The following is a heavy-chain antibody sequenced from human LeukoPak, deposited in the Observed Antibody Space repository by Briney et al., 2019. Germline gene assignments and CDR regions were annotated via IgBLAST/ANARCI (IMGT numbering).Heavy chain of an antibody. CDR1: GYTFTSYG. CDR3: ARDRVLTGYFDY. Sequence: ASVKVSCKASGYTFTSYGISWVRQAPGQGLEWMGWISAYNGNTNYAQKLQGRVTMTTDTSTSTAYMELRGLRSDDTAVYYCARDRVLTGYFDYWGQGTLVTVSS. D-gene: IGHD3-9*01. CDR2: ISAYNGNT. V-gene: IGHV1-18*01. J-gene: IGHJ4*02.